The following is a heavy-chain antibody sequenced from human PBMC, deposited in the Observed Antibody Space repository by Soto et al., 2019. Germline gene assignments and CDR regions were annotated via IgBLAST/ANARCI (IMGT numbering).Heavy chain of an antibody. J-gene: IGHJ4*02. CDR1: GGSISSSNYY. CDR2: IYYSGST. V-gene: IGHV4-39*01. CDR3: ATLPPYGAPKAGV. Sequence: QLQLQESGPGLVKPSETLSLTCTVSGGSISSSNYYWGWIRQPPGKGLEWIGSIYYSGSTYYNSSLQRRVTISVATSSNQCSLKLTSVPAADTAVYCCATLPPYGAPKAGVWGQGTLVTVSS. D-gene: IGHD4-17*01.